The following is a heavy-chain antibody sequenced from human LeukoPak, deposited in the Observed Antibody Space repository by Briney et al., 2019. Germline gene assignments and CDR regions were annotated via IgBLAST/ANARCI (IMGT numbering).Heavy chain of an antibody. D-gene: IGHD6-13*01. CDR1: GFTVSSNY. V-gene: IGHV3-53*01. J-gene: IGHJ4*02. CDR3: ARALKEYSSSWYGGCYFDY. Sequence: GGSLRLSCAASGFTVSSNYMSWVRQAPGKGLEWVSVIYSGGSTYYADSVKGRFTISRDNSKNTLYLQMNSLRAEDTAVYYCARALKEYSSSWYGGCYFDYWGQGTLVTVSS. CDR2: IYSGGST.